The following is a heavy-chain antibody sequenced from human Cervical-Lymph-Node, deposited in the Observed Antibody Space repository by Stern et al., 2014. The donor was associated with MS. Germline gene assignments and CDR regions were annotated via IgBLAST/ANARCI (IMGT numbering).Heavy chain of an antibody. V-gene: IGHV4-59*07. CDR1: GDSISSYF. CDR3: TRVFGGFADY. J-gene: IGHJ4*02. CDR2: VHYRGST. D-gene: IGHD3-10*02. Sequence: QLQLQESGPGLVKPSDTLSLICTVTGDSISSYFWGWIRQPPGKGLEWIGNVHYRGSTNYNPSLKSRVAISFDTSKTQFSLSLTSVTAADTAVYFCTRVFGGFADYWGQGTLVTVSS.